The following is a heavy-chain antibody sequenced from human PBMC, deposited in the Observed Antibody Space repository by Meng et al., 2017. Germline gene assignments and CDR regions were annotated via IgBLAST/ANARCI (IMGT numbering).Heavy chain of an antibody. V-gene: IGHV2-5*01. CDR2: IYWNDDK. Sequence: SGPTLVKPTQTLTLTCTFSGFSLSTSGVGVGWIRQPPGKALEWLALIYWNDDKRYSPSLKSRLTITKDTSKNQVVLTMTNMDPVDTATYYCAHRMVRGISDAFEIWGQGTMVTVSS. CDR3: AHRMVRGISDAFEI. J-gene: IGHJ3*02. D-gene: IGHD3-10*01. CDR1: GFSLSTSGVG.